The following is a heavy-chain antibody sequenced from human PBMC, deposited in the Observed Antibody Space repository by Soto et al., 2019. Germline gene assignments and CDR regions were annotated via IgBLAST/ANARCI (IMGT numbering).Heavy chain of an antibody. V-gene: IGHV4-59*01. CDR3: ARDSGITMVRGHFDY. CDR1: CGSISSYY. J-gene: IGHJ4*02. Sequence: SETLSLTCTVSCGSISSYYWSWIRQPPGKGLEWIGYIYYSGSTNYNPSLKSRVTISVDTSKNQFSLKLSSVTAADTAVYYCARDSGITMVRGHFDYWGQGTLVTVSS. CDR2: IYYSGST. D-gene: IGHD3-10*01.